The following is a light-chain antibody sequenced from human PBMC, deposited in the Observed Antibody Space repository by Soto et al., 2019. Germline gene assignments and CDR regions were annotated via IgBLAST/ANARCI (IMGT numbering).Light chain of an antibody. V-gene: IGKV1-5*01. CDR2: DAS. CDR3: QQYQSYLLT. J-gene: IGKJ3*01. CDR1: QSISRS. Sequence: DIQMTQSPSTLSASVGDRVTITCRASQSISRSLAWYQQKSGKAPKLLIYDASSLESGVPSRFSGSGFGTEFTLTISGLQPDDFATYYCQQYQSYLLTFGPGTKVDIK.